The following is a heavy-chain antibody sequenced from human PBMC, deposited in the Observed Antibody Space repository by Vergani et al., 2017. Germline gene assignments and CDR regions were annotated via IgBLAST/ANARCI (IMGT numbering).Heavy chain of an antibody. CDR1: GYTFTSYY. J-gene: IGHJ6*02. V-gene: IGHV1-69*01. CDR3: ASAGYFGNYYGMDV. CDR2: IIPIFGTA. D-gene: IGHD3-9*01. Sequence: QVQLVQSGAEVKKPGASVKVSCKASGYTFTSYYMHWVRQAPGQGLEWMGGIIPIFGTANYAQKFQGRVTITADESTSTAYMELSSLRSEDTAVYYCASAGYFGNYYGMDVWGQGTTGTVSS.